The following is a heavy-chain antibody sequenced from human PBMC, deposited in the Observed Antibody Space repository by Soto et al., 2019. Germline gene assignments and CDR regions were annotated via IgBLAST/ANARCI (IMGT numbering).Heavy chain of an antibody. CDR3: VRDGYPAWVYGVDV. CDR1: GFTFSTYW. D-gene: IGHD1-1*01. CDR2: MNSDGRTT. J-gene: IGHJ6*02. V-gene: IGHV3-74*01. Sequence: LRLSCAASGFTFSTYWMHWVRQAPGKGLVWVSRMNSDGRTTTYADSVKGRFTISRDNARNTLYLQMNSLRAGDTAVYYCVRDGYPAWVYGVDVWGQGTTVKVSS.